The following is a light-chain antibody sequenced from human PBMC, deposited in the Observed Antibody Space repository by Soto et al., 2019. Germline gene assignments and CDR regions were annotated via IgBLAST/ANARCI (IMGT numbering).Light chain of an antibody. V-gene: IGKV2-28*01. J-gene: IGKJ1*01. CDR2: LGS. CDR1: ESLLHNNGYNY. Sequence: DIVMTQSPLSLPVTPGEPASISCRSSESLLHNNGYNYLDWYLQKPGQSPQLLIYLGSNRASGVPDRFSGSGSRIDFTLKISRVQAEDVGVYYCMQALQTPPWTFGQGTKVEIK. CDR3: MQALQTPPWT.